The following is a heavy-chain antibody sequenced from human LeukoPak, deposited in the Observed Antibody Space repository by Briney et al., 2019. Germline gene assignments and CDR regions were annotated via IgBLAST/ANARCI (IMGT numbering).Heavy chain of an antibody. Sequence: GESLKISCKGSGYSFSTYWIGWVRQMPGKGLEWMGIIYPGDSDTRYSPSFQGQVTISADKSISTAYVQWSSLKASDTAMYYCARHRGIVGATRDVFDIWGQGTTVIVSS. CDR2: IYPGDSDT. CDR1: GYSFSTYW. J-gene: IGHJ3*02. D-gene: IGHD1-26*01. CDR3: ARHRGIVGATRDVFDI. V-gene: IGHV5-51*01.